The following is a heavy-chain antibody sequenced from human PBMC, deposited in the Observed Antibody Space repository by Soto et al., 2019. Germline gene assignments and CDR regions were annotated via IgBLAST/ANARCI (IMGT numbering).Heavy chain of an antibody. Sequence: QVQLVQSGAEVTKPGASVTISCKASGYNFTTYSFHWVRQAPGHGLESMGIISPDGRGPIYAQNFQSRVSITRDTSTSTVYLQLSSLRTEDTAVYFCARGSGYCTTKTCYFFAFELWGQGTLVTVSS. D-gene: IGHD3-22*01. CDR1: GYNFTTYS. J-gene: IGHJ5*02. V-gene: IGHV1-46*01. CDR2: ISPDGRGP. CDR3: ARGSGYCTTKTCYFFAFEL.